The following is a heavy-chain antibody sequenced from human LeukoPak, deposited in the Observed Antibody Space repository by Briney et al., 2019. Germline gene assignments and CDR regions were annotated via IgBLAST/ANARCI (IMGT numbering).Heavy chain of an antibody. D-gene: IGHD3-3*01. CDR2: ISYDGSNK. J-gene: IGHJ4*02. CDR1: GFTFSSYG. CDR3: AKGKYDFWSGYYPFDY. Sequence: PGRSLRLSCAASGFTFSSYGMHWVRQAPGKGLEWVAVISYDGSNKYYAGSVKGRFTISRDNSKNTLYLQMNSLRAEDTAVYYCAKGKYDFWSGYYPFDYWGQGTLVTVSS. V-gene: IGHV3-30*18.